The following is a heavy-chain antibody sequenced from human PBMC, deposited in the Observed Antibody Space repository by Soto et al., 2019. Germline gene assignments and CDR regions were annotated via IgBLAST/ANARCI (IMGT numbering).Heavy chain of an antibody. CDR1: GASMANHY. V-gene: IGHV4-59*11. CDR2: MFYTGRA. D-gene: IGHD3-16*01. CDR3: ARSGHSFEGAV. Sequence: SETLSLTCTVSGASMANHYGSWIRQPPGKGLEYIGYMFYTGRADYNASFTSRVSMSVDSSNNQFSLKLRSVSAADTAVYCCARSGHSFEGAVWGRG. J-gene: IGHJ4*02.